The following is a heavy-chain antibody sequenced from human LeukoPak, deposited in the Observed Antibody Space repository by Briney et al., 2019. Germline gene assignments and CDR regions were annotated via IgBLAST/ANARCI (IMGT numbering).Heavy chain of an antibody. D-gene: IGHD4-11*01. CDR1: GGSISSHY. Sequence: SETLSLTCTVSGGSISSHYWSWIRQPPGKGLEWIGYIYYSGSTNYNPSLKSRVTISVDTSKNQFSLKLSSVTAADTAVYYCARGDYSNYDAWDYYYMDVWGKGTTVTVSS. CDR2: IYYSGST. J-gene: IGHJ6*03. CDR3: ARGDYSNYDAWDYYYMDV. V-gene: IGHV4-59*11.